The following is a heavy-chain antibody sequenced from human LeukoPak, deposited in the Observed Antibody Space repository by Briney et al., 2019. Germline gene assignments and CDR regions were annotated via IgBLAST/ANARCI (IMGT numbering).Heavy chain of an antibody. CDR1: GFTFDDYA. CDR3: AKANCGGDCSFDY. D-gene: IGHD2-21*02. V-gene: IGHV3-9*01. CDR2: ISWNGGI. Sequence: PGGSLRLSCAASGFTFDDYAMHWVRQAPGKGLEWVSGISWNGGIGYADSVRGRFTISRDNAKNSLYLQMNNLRPEDTALYYCAKANCGGDCSFDYWGQGIMVTVSS. J-gene: IGHJ4*02.